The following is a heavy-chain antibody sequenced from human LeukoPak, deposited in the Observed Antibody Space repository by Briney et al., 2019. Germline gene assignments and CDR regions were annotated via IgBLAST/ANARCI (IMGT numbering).Heavy chain of an antibody. CDR1: GGSISSGSYY. D-gene: IGHD6-19*01. V-gene: IGHV4-61*02. Sequence: SETLSLTCTVSGGSISSGSYYWSWIRQPAGKGLEWIGRIYTSGSTNYNPSLKSRVTISVDTSKNQFSLKLGSVTAADTAVYYCARVQWLVGLPSYYFDYWGQGTLVTVSS. J-gene: IGHJ4*02. CDR2: IYTSGST. CDR3: ARVQWLVGLPSYYFDY.